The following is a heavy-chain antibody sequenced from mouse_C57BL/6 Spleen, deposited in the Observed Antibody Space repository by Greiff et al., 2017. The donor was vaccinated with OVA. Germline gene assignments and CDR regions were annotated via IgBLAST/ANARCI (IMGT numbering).Heavy chain of an antibody. CDR3: ARGDDCGNSFFDY. CDR1: GYTFTSYW. CDR2: IDPSDSET. D-gene: IGHD1-1*01. Sequence: QVQLQQPGAELVRPGSSVKLSCKASGYTFTSYWMHWVKQRPIQGLEWIGNIDPSDSETHYNQKFKDKATLTVDKSSSTAYMQLSSLTSEDSAVYYCARGDDCGNSFFDYWGQGTTLTVSS. J-gene: IGHJ2*01. V-gene: IGHV1-52*01.